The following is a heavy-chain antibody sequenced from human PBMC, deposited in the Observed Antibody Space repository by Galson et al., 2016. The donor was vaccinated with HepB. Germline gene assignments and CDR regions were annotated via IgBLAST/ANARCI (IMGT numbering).Heavy chain of an antibody. CDR2: IWYDGSNK. CDR3: ARDVAAIGTKYFEY. Sequence: SLRLSCAASGFTFSSYGMHWVRQAPGKGLEWVAVIWYDGSNKYYADSVKGRFTISRDNPKNTLYLQMNSLRAEDTAVYYCARDVAAIGTKYFEYWGQGALVTVSS. V-gene: IGHV3-33*01. D-gene: IGHD6-13*01. J-gene: IGHJ4*02. CDR1: GFTFSSYG.